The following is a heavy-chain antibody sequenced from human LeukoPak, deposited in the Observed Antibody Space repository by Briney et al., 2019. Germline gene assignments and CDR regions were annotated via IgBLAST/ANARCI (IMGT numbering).Heavy chain of an antibody. V-gene: IGHV1-18*01. Sequence: ASVKVSCKASGYTFTSYGISWVRQAPGQGLEWMGWISAYNGNTNYAQKLQGRVTMTTDTSTSTAYMELRSLRSEDTAVYYCARTPGHTVDTAMVFFDYWGQGTLVTVSS. J-gene: IGHJ4*02. CDR3: ARTPGHTVDTAMVFFDY. CDR1: GYTFTSYG. CDR2: ISAYNGNT. D-gene: IGHD5-18*01.